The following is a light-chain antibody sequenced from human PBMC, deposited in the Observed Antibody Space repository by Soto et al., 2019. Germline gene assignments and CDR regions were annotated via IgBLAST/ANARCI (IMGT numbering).Light chain of an antibody. J-gene: IGLJ3*02. V-gene: IGLV7-46*01. CDR2: DSS. CDR3: LLSYSGVRA. CDR1: TGAVTSGHY. Sequence: QAVVTQEPSLTVSPGGTVTLTCGSSTGAVTSGHYPYWFQQKPGQAPRTLIYDSSNKHSWTPARFSGSLLGGKAALTLWGAQPEDEADYYCLLSYSGVRAFGGGTKLTVL.